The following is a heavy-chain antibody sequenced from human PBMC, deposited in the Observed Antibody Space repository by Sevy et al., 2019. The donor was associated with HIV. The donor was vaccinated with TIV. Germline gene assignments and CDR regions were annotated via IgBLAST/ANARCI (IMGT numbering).Heavy chain of an antibody. Sequence: GGSLRLSCAASGFTFSSFEMNWVRQAPGKGLEWVSYISSSGNTISYSDSVKGRFTISRDHAKNSLYLQMNSLRVEDTAIYYCTRDVPPSATAVAPFDYWGQGTLVTVSS. V-gene: IGHV3-48*03. J-gene: IGHJ4*02. CDR3: TRDVPPSATAVAPFDY. CDR2: ISSSGNTI. CDR1: GFTFSSFE. D-gene: IGHD4-17*01.